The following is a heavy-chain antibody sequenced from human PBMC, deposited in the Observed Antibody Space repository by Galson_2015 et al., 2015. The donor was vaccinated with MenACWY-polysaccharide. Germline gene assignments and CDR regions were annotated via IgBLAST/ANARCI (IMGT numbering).Heavy chain of an antibody. V-gene: IGHV2-70*13. J-gene: IGHJ3*02. Sequence: LTLTCTFSGFSLSASGMCITWIRPPPGKALEWLALIAWFDGKYYGTSLKSRLTISKDTSKNQVVLTMTNMDPVDTATYYCARSCPCAGDPGEAFDIWVQGTMVPVSS. CDR1: GFSLSASGMC. CDR3: ARSCPCAGDPGEAFDI. D-gene: IGHD2-21*02. CDR2: IAWFDGK.